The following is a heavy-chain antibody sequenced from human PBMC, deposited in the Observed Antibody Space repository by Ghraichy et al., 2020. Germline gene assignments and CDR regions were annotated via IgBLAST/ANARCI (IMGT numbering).Heavy chain of an antibody. Sequence: GGSLRLSCAASGFTFSSYAMSWVHQAPGKGLEWVSAISGSGGSTYYADSVKGRFTISRDNSKNTLYLQMNSLRAEDTAVYYCAKDVRRIAVAATGGAFDIWGQGTMVTVSS. CDR1: GFTFSSYA. V-gene: IGHV3-23*01. CDR3: AKDVRRIAVAATGGAFDI. CDR2: ISGSGGST. J-gene: IGHJ3*02. D-gene: IGHD6-19*01.